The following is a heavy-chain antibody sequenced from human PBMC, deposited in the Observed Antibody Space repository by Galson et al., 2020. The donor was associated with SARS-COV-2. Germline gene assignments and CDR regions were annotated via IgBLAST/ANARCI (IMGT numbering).Heavy chain of an antibody. Sequence: ASVKVSCVGSGFIFSSYSLNWVRQAPGTGLEWVSYISGTSSTIYYADSVKGRFTISRDNAKKSLYLQMNSLRVEDTAVYFCTSGAEYNWFDPWGQGTLVTVSS. CDR1: GFIFSSYS. V-gene: IGHV3-48*01. CDR2: ISGTSSTI. CDR3: TSGAEYNWFDP. J-gene: IGHJ5*02. D-gene: IGHD4-17*01.